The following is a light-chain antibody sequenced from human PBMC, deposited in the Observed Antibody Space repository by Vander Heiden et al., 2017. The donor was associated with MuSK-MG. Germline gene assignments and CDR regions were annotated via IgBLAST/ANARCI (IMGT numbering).Light chain of an antibody. Sequence: AIPMTPSPSSLSASVGDRVTITCRASQGIRNDLGWYQQKPGKAPKLLIYAASSLQSGVPSRFSGSGSGTDFTLTISSLQPEDFATYYCRQDDNDPYTFGQGTKLEIK. J-gene: IGKJ2*01. CDR3: RQDDNDPYT. V-gene: IGKV1-6*01. CDR2: AAS. CDR1: QGIRND.